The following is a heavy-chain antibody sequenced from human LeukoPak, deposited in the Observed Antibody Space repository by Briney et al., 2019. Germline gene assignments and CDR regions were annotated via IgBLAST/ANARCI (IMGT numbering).Heavy chain of an antibody. CDR2: ISYDGSNK. Sequence: PGRSLRLSCAASGFTLSSYGMHWVRQAPGKGLEWVAVISYDGSNKYYADSVKGRFTISRDNAKNSLYLQMNSLRAEDTAVYYCAREEQREFIQLWFHPSDYGMDVWGQGTTVTVSS. CDR1: GFTLSSYG. V-gene: IGHV3-30*03. CDR3: AREEQREFIQLWFHPSDYGMDV. J-gene: IGHJ6*02. D-gene: IGHD5-18*01.